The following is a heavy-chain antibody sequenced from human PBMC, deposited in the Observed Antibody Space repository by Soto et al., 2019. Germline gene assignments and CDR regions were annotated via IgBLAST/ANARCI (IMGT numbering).Heavy chain of an antibody. D-gene: IGHD2-21*02. Sequence: QVQLQESGPGLVRPSQTLSLTCTVSGGSISYDHYHWTWIRQPPGKGLEWIGYIHYSGSVFYYPSLQSRLSMSVDTSKNLFSLKLSSVTAADTAVYFCAREDDGGDRDYYGLDVWGQGTTVTVSS. CDR2: IHYSGSV. CDR1: GGSISYDHYH. V-gene: IGHV4-30-4*01. J-gene: IGHJ6*02. CDR3: AREDDGGDRDYYGLDV.